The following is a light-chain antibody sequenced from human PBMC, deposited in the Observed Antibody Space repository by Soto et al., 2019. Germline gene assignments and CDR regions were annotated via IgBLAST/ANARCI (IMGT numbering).Light chain of an antibody. CDR1: QSINSW. V-gene: IGKV1-5*03. J-gene: IGKJ3*01. CDR3: QQYNHWPPFT. CDR2: KAS. Sequence: DIQMTQSPSTLSASVGDRVSITCRTSQSINSWLAWYQQKPGEAPKLLIYKASSLESGVPSRFSGSGSGTEFTLTISSLQPDDFATYYCQQYNHWPPFTFGPGTKVDIK.